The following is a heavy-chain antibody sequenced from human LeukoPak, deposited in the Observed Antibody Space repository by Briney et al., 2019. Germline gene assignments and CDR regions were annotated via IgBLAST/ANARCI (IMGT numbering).Heavy chain of an antibody. D-gene: IGHD3-10*01. CDR1: GGSINNAC. CDR2: IYNTENT. Sequence: SETLSLTCTASGGSINNACWSWIRQPPGKGLEWIGYIYNTENTNYNPSLKSRVTISVDTSKNQFSLKVKSVTASDTAVYYCAIINPDFDNRGQARMVSVCS. J-gene: IGHJ4*02. V-gene: IGHV4-59*08. CDR3: AIINPDFDN.